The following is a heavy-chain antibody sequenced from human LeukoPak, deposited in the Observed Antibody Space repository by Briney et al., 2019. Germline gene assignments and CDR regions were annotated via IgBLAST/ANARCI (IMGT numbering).Heavy chain of an antibody. CDR2: ISGSGGST. D-gene: IGHD1-7*01. J-gene: IGHJ4*02. CDR1: GFTFSSYA. CDR3: AKDRITGTTRALRLYDY. Sequence: GGSLILSCAASGFTFSSYAMSWVRQAPGKGLEGVSAISGSGGSTYYADSVKGRFTISRDNSKNTLYLQMNSLRAEEKAVYYCAKDRITGTTRALRLYDYWGQGTLVTVSS. V-gene: IGHV3-23*01.